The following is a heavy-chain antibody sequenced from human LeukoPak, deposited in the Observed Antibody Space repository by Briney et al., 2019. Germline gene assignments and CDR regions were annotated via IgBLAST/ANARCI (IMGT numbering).Heavy chain of an antibody. Sequence: SETLSLTCTVSGGSISSCYGSWIRQPGGEGLEWIGRIYTSLSTNSTPSLNRRVTMSVDTSKYQFSLMLSSVPAADTAVYYCARGTYSSSWYGGYYYYGMDVWGQGTTVTVSS. V-gene: IGHV4-4*07. CDR2: IYTSLST. J-gene: IGHJ6*02. D-gene: IGHD6-13*01. CDR1: GGSISSCY. CDR3: ARGTYSSSWYGGYYYYGMDV.